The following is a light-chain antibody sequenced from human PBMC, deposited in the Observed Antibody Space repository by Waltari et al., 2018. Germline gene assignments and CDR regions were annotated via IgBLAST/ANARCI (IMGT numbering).Light chain of an antibody. V-gene: IGKV3-15*01. CDR1: QSVSSS. J-gene: IGKJ4*01. CDR3: QQYDIWPPLT. Sequence: EIVMTQSPGPLSVSPGESATLSCWASQSVSSSLAWYQKKPGQAPRLLIYASSTRATGIPPRFSGSGSGTEFTLTISSLQSEDFAIYYCQQYDIWPPLTFGGGTKVEMK. CDR2: ASS.